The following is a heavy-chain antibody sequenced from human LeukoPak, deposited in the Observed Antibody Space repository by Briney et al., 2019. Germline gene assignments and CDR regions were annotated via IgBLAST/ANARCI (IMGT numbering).Heavy chain of an antibody. Sequence: GGSLRLSCAASGFTFSSYGMHWVRQAPGKGLEGVAVISYDGSNKYYADSVKGRFTISRGNSKNTLYLQMNSLRAEDTAVYYCAKDLARYSYGLNWFDPWGQGTLVTVSS. CDR1: GFTFSSYG. CDR2: ISYDGSNK. V-gene: IGHV3-30*18. D-gene: IGHD5-18*01. CDR3: AKDLARYSYGLNWFDP. J-gene: IGHJ5*02.